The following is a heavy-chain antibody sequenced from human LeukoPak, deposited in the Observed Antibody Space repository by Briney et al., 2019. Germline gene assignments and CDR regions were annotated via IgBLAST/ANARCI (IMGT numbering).Heavy chain of an antibody. CDR2: IYYSGST. V-gene: IGHV4-39*01. D-gene: IGHD3-10*01. CDR1: GGSISSSSYY. CDR3: ASVRRGFGESSKYYSYYYMDV. Sequence: SETLSLTCTVSGGSISSSSYYWGWIRQPPGKGPEWIANIYYSGSTYYNPSLKSRVTISVDTSKNQLSLKLSAVTAADTAVYYCASVRRGFGESSKYYSYYYMDVWGNGTTVPIS. J-gene: IGHJ6*03.